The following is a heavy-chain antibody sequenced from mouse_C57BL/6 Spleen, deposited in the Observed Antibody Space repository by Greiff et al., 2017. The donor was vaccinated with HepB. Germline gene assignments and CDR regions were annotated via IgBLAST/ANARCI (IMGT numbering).Heavy chain of an antibody. Sequence: QVQLKQSGAELARPGASVKLSCKASGYTFTSYGISWVKQRTGQGLEWIGEIYPRSGNTYYNEKFKGKATLTADKSSSTAYMELRSLTSEDSAGYFCARSRDYYGSSYGYFDVWGTGTTVTVSS. V-gene: IGHV1-81*01. CDR3: ARSRDYYGSSYGYFDV. CDR2: IYPRSGNT. J-gene: IGHJ1*03. D-gene: IGHD1-1*01. CDR1: GYTFTSYG.